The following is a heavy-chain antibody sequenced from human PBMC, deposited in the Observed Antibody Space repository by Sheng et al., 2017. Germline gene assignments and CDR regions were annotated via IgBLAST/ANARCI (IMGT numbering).Heavy chain of an antibody. V-gene: IGHV1-69*01. CDR2: IIPIFGTA. CDR3: ARETGRYYYGSGTSLDY. Sequence: QVQLVQSGAEVKKPGSSVKVSCKASGGTFSSYAISWVRQAPGQGLEWMGGIIPIFGTANYAQKFQGRVTITADESTSTAYMELSSLRSEDTAVYYCARETGRYYYGSGTSLDYWGQGTLVTVSS. J-gene: IGHJ4*02. D-gene: IGHD3-10*01. CDR1: GGTFSSYA.